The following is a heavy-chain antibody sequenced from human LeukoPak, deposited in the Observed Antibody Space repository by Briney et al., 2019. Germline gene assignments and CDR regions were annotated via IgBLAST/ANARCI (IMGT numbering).Heavy chain of an antibody. CDR1: GMTLSDYG. V-gene: IGHV3-30*18. CDR3: AKGRAYCGVDCYADFYS. Sequence: GGSLRLSCAASGMTLSDYGMHWVRQAPGKGLEWVALIASNGRNKYYVDSVKGRFTISRDNSKNAPYLQMNSLRAEDTALYYCAKGRAYCGVDCYADFYSWGQGTLVTVSS. CDR2: IASNGRNK. J-gene: IGHJ4*02. D-gene: IGHD2-21*02.